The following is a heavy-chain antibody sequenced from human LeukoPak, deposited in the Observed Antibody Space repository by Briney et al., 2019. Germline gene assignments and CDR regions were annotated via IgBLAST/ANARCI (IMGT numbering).Heavy chain of an antibody. CDR2: IYENGRT. CDR3: ARDWELGH. V-gene: IGHV4-59*01. CDR1: GGSIGNFF. J-gene: IGHJ1*01. D-gene: IGHD1-26*01. Sequence: SETLSLTCTVSGGSIGNFFWSWIRQSPGEGLEWIGFIYENGRTSYNPSLKSRVTISVDMSKNQFSLRLTSMTAADTAVYYCARDWELGHWGRGILVTVSS.